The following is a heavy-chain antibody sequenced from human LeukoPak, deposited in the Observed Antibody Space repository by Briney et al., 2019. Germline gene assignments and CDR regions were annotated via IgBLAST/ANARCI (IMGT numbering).Heavy chain of an antibody. CDR1: GGSISSYY. Sequence: ETLSLTCTVSGGSISSYYWSWIRQPPGKGREWIGYIYYSGSTNYNPSLKSRVTISVDTSKNQFSLKLSSVTAADTAVYYCARGQGYSISYWYFDLWGRGTLVTVSS. V-gene: IGHV4-59*01. CDR2: IYYSGST. J-gene: IGHJ2*01. D-gene: IGHD3-22*01. CDR3: ARGQGYSISYWYFDL.